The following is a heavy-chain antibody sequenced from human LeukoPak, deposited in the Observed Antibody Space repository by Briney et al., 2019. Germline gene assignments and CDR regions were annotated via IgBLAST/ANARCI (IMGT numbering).Heavy chain of an antibody. J-gene: IGHJ4*02. V-gene: IGHV5-51*01. CDR1: GYSFTSYW. D-gene: IGHD3-22*01. CDR2: IYPGDSDT. Sequence: GESLKISCKGSGYSFTSYWIGWVRQMPGKGLEWMGIIYPGDSDTRYSPSFQGQVTISADKSISTAYLQWSSLKASDTAMYYCARRTYYYDSSGYYWDYWGQGTLVTVSS. CDR3: ARRTYYYDSSGYYWDY.